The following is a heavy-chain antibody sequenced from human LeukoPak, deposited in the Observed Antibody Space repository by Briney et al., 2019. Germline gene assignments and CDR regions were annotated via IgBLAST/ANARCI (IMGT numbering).Heavy chain of an antibody. CDR3: VRGFCRGDSCYSAEYFQH. J-gene: IGHJ1*01. V-gene: IGHV4-34*01. Sequence: SWVRQAAGNGLDWVGEIIHNGSRSVHPSFESRVTISVDTSNNRFSLRLTSVTAADTSVYYCVRGFCRGDSCYSAEYFQHWGQGTLVTVSS. CDR2: IIHNGSR. D-gene: IGHD2-15*01.